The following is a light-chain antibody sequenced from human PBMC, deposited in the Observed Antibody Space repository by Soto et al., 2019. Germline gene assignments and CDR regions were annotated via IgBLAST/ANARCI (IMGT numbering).Light chain of an antibody. Sequence: EIALMQSPGTLSLSPGERATLSCRISRNVCSTSLAWYQQRPGQAPRLLIYGASSRATGIPDRFSGSGSGTDFSLTISSLQPDDFATYYCQQYQSLSLTFGGGTKVDI. CDR3: QQYQSLSLT. CDR2: GAS. CDR1: RNVCSTS. J-gene: IGKJ4*01. V-gene: IGKV3-20*01.